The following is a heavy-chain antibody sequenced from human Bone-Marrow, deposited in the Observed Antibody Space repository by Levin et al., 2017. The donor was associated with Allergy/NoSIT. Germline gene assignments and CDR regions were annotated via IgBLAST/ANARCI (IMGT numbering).Heavy chain of an antibody. J-gene: IGHJ4*02. CDR1: GFSFSNAW. CDR3: TTSPVTYGGSGLLDY. V-gene: IGHV3-15*01. Sequence: PGGSLRLSCEASGFSFSNAWLSWVRQAPGKGLEWVGRIKSKIDGGTTDYAAPVKGRFIISRDDSKMMMYLQMNSLTSEDTAVFYCTTSPVTYGGSGLLDYWGQGTRVTVSS. CDR2: IKSKIDGGTT. D-gene: IGHD2-21*01.